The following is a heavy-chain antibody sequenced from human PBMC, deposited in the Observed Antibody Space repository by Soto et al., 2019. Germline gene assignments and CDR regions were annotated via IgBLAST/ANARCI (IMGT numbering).Heavy chain of an antibody. CDR2: INQDGSKK. D-gene: IGHD2-2*01. Sequence: EVQLVESGGGLVQPGGSLRLSCAASGFTFSTYWMSWVSQAPGKGLEWVANINQDGSKKYYVDSVKGRFTISRDNAKYSLYLQMTSLRADDTTVYYCARARDWNIVIIPAASDYWGQGTLVNVSS. CDR1: GFTFSTYW. J-gene: IGHJ4*02. CDR3: ARARDWNIVIIPAASDY. V-gene: IGHV3-7*01.